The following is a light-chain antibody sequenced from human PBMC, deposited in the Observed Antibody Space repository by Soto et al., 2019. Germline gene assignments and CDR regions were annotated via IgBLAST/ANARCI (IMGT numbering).Light chain of an antibody. Sequence: DIQMTQSPSTLSAFVGDRVTITFRASQSVNSWLAWYQQRPGKAPKLLIYDASTLESGVPSRFSGSGSGTEFTLTISSLQPDDFATYYCHQYGSSLITFGQGTRLEIK. CDR2: DAS. CDR3: HQYGSSLIT. J-gene: IGKJ5*01. V-gene: IGKV1-5*01. CDR1: QSVNSW.